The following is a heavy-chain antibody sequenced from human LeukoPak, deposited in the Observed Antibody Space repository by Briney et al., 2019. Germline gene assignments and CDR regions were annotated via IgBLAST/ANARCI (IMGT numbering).Heavy chain of an antibody. CDR2: IYPGDSDT. V-gene: IGHV5-51*01. J-gene: IGHJ5*02. D-gene: IGHD3-9*01. CDR1: GYSFTSYW. Sequence: GESLKISCKGSGYSFTSYWIGWVRQMPGKGLEWMGIIYPGDSDTRYSPSFQGQVTISADKSISTAYLQWSSLKASDTAMYYCARSQLRYFDWLSGWFDPWGQGTLVTVSS. CDR3: ARSQLRYFDWLSGWFDP.